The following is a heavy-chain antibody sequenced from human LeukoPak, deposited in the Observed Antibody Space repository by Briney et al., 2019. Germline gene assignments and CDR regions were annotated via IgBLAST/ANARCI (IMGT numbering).Heavy chain of an antibody. CDR1: GFTFSSYA. V-gene: IGHV3-30-3*01. CDR3: ARDRGMVRGEVLDY. Sequence: PGGSLRLSCAASGFTFSSYAMSWVRQAPGKGLEWVAFISFDANNEYYADSVKGRFTISRDNSKNTMYVQMNSLRADDTAMYYCARDRGMVRGEVLDYWGQGTLVTVSS. D-gene: IGHD3-10*01. J-gene: IGHJ4*02. CDR2: ISFDANNE.